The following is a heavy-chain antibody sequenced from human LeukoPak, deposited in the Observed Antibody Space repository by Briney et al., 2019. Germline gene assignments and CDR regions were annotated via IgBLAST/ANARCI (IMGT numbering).Heavy chain of an antibody. J-gene: IGHJ3*02. Sequence: SETLSLTCTVSGGSISSYYWSWIRQPPGKGLEWIGSIYYSGSTNYNPSLKSRVTISVDTSKNQFSLKRSSVTAADTAVYYCASSRPRVDAFDIWGQGTMVTVSS. CDR3: ASSRPRVDAFDI. CDR2: IYYSGST. CDR1: GGSISSYY. D-gene: IGHD6-6*01. V-gene: IGHV4-59*01.